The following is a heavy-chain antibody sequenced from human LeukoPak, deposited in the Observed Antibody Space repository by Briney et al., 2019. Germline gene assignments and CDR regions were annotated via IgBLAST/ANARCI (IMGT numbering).Heavy chain of an antibody. CDR1: GYTFTDYY. V-gene: IGHV1-69-2*01. Sequence: GATVKISCKASGYTFTDYYMHWVQQAPGKGLEWMGRVDPEDGETIYAEKFQGRVTITADTSTDTAYMELSSLRSEDTAVYYCARGASYSSSSFRFDPWGQGTLVTVSS. D-gene: IGHD6-6*01. CDR3: ARGASYSSSSFRFDP. CDR2: VDPEDGET. J-gene: IGHJ5*02.